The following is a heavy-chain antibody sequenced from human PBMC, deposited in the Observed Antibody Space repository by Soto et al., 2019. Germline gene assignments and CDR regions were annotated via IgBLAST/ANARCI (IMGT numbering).Heavy chain of an antibody. CDR2: ISYDGSNK. Sequence: QVQLVESGGGVVQPGRSLRLSCAASGFTFSSYGMNWVRQAPGKWLEWVAVISYDGSNKYYADSVKGRFTISRDNSKNTLYLQMNSLRAEDTAVYYCAKITYYYDSRDYWGRGTLVTVSS. CDR1: GFTFSSYG. CDR3: AKITYYYDSRDY. D-gene: IGHD3-22*01. V-gene: IGHV3-30*18. J-gene: IGHJ4*02.